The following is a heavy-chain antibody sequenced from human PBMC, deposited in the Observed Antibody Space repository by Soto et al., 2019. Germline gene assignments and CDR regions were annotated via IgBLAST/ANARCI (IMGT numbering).Heavy chain of an antibody. CDR3: GKERRGSGWSVCDF. CDR1: GFIFRDYA. D-gene: IGHD6-19*01. J-gene: IGHJ4*02. Sequence: VQLLESGGGLVQPGGSLRLSCAASGFIFRDYAMNWVRQAPGKGLEWVSDISGSGDSARYADSVKGRFTISRDNSRDSLYLPMYSLRVDDTAVYYCGKERRGSGWSVCDFWGQGDLVTVSS. CDR2: ISGSGDSA. V-gene: IGHV3-23*01.